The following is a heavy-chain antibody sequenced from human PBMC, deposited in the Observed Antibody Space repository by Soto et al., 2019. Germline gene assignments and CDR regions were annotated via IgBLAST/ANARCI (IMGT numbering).Heavy chain of an antibody. CDR2: IYYSGST. V-gene: IGHV4-39*01. CDR3: ARHQGFDPQYFDY. J-gene: IGHJ4*02. CDR1: GGSISSSSYY. D-gene: IGHD3-9*01. Sequence: QLQLQESGPGLVKPSETLSLTCTVSGGSISSSSYYWGWIRQPPGKGLEWIGSIYYSGSTYYNPSLKSRVTISVDTSKNQFSLKLSSVTAADTAVYYCARHQGFDPQYFDYWGQGTLVTVSS.